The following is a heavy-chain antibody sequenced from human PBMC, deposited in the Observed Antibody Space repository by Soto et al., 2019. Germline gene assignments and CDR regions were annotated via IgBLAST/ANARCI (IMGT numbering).Heavy chain of an antibody. V-gene: IGHV4-4*07. J-gene: IGHJ6*02. Sequence: PSETLSLTCSVSGGSMRSYYWNWLRQPAGKGLEWIGRIYSRGDTNYNPSVKSRVTMSVDTSKNEFSLRLNSVTAADTAVYYCAGIGEDVYFGMDVWGQGTTVTVSS. D-gene: IGHD3-9*01. CDR2: IYSRGDT. CDR1: GGSMRSYY. CDR3: AGIGEDVYFGMDV.